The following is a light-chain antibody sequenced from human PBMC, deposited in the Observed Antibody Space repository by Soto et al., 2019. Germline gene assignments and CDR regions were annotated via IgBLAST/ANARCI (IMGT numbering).Light chain of an antibody. CDR3: QQYETLPVT. CDR1: QSVRNNY. V-gene: IGKV3-20*01. J-gene: IGKJ4*01. Sequence: EILMTQSPGTLSLSPGETATLSCRASQSVRNNYLAWYQQRPPQPPRLLMYESATRASGIPDRFSGSVSGTDFTLTIRRLEPEDVALYFCQQYETLPVTFGGGTKVEI. CDR2: ESA.